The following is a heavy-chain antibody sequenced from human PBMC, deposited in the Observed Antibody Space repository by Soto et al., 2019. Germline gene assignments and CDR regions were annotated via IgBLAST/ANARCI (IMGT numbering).Heavy chain of an antibody. CDR2: IYHSGST. CDR1: GGSISSSNW. J-gene: IGHJ6*02. D-gene: IGHD3-16*01. Sequence: QVQLQESGPGLVKPSGTLSLTCAVSGGSISSSNWWSWVRQPPGKGLEWIGEIYHSGSTNYNPSLQSRVTISVDKSKNQCSLKLSSVTAADTAVYYCARLGAYYYYGMDVWGQGTTVTVSS. CDR3: ARLGAYYYYGMDV. V-gene: IGHV4-4*02.